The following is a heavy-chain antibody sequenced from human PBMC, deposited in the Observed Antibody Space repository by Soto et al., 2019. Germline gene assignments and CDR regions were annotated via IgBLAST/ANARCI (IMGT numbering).Heavy chain of an antibody. J-gene: IGHJ4*02. V-gene: IGHV4-39*01. CDR2: IYYSGST. D-gene: IGHD4-17*01. CDR3: ARSPMTTVVTPFDY. CDR1: GGSISSSSYY. Sequence: QLQLQESGPGLVKPSETLSLTCTVSGGSISSSSYYWGWIRQPPGKGLEWIGSIYYSGSTYYNPSLKSRVTISVDTSKNQFSLKLRSVTAADTAVYYCARSPMTTVVTPFDYWGQGTLVTVSS.